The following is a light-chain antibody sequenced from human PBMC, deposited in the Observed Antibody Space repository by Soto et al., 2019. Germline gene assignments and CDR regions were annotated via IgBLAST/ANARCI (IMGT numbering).Light chain of an antibody. CDR2: LKSDGSH. CDR3: QTWATGIQV. J-gene: IGLJ2*01. V-gene: IGLV4-69*01. Sequence: QLVLTQSPSASASLGASVKLTCTLRSGHNTYSIAWHQQQPEKGPRFLMKLKSDGSHSRGDGIPDRFSGSSSGAERYLTISSLQSEDEADYYCQTWATGIQVFGGGTKLTVL. CDR1: SGHNTYS.